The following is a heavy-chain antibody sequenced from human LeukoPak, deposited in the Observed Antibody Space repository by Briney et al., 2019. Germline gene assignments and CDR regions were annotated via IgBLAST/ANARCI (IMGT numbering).Heavy chain of an antibody. CDR2: IKSKTDGGTT. CDR3: TTDQDYGDYYFDY. J-gene: IGHJ4*02. V-gene: IGHV3-15*07. D-gene: IGHD4-17*01. CDR1: GFTFTNAW. Sequence: PGGSLRLSCAASGFTFTNAWMNWVRQAPGKGLEWVGRIKSKTDGGTTDYTAPVKGRFTISRDDSKNTLYLQMNSLKTEDTAVYYCTTDQDYGDYYFDYWGQGTLVTVSS.